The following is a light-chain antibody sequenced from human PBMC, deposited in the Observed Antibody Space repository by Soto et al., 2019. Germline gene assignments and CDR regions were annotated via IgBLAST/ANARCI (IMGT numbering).Light chain of an antibody. J-gene: IGKJ2*01. Sequence: GDRVIITCRASQDIRVDVGWLQQRPGHAPNLLIYAASTLHTGVPSTFTGSGSGTDFTLTINDLQSEDVATYFCLQDYDFPYTLGQGTKVDIK. CDR3: LQDYDFPYT. V-gene: IGKV1-6*01. CDR1: QDIRVD. CDR2: AAS.